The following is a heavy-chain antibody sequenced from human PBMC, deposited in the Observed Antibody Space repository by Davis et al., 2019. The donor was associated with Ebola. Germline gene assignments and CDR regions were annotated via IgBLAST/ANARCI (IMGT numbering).Heavy chain of an antibody. CDR2: INHSGST. CDR3: ARGRWELLKHYYYYYGMDV. Sequence: SETLSLTCAVYGGSFSGYYWSWIRQPPGKGLEWIGEINHSGSTNYNPSLKSRVTISVDTSKNQFSLKLSSVTAADTAVYYCARGRWELLKHYYYYYGMDVWGQGTTVTVSS. D-gene: IGHD1-26*01. CDR1: GGSFSGYY. J-gene: IGHJ6*02. V-gene: IGHV4-34*01.